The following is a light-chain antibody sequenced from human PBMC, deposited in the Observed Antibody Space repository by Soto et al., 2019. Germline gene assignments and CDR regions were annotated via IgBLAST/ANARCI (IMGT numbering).Light chain of an antibody. CDR2: NIS. Sequence: IQLTQSPSSLSASVGYRFTITCRASHGVSSFLAWYQQKPGKAPKILIYNISTLQSGVPSRFSGSGYGTDFTLTISSLQPEDFATYYSKQHNSXPLTCGGGTKV. J-gene: IGKJ4*01. V-gene: IGKV1-9*01. CDR1: HGVSSF. CDR3: KQHNSXPLT.